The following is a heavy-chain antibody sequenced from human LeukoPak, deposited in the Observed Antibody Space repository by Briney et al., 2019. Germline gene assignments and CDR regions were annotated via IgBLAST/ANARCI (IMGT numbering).Heavy chain of an antibody. CDR1: GGSISSYY. D-gene: IGHD3-3*01. CDR2: IYYSGST. CDR3: ARQAYTDFWNAFPFDP. Sequence: PSETLSLTCTVSGGSISSYYWSWIRQPPGKGLEWIGYIYYSGSTNYNPSLKSRVTISVDTSKNQFSLKLSSVTAADTAMYYCARQAYTDFWNAFPFDPWGQGTPVTVSS. V-gene: IGHV4-59*08. J-gene: IGHJ5*02.